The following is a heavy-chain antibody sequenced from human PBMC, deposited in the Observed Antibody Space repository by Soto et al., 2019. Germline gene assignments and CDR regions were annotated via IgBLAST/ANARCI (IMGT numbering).Heavy chain of an antibody. CDR3: VRQPYRSGPRAFDI. V-gene: IGHV1-2*02. CDR2: INPNSGGT. J-gene: IGHJ3*02. CDR1: GYTFTGYY. D-gene: IGHD6-19*01. Sequence: ASVKVSCKASGYTFTGYYMHWVRQAPGQGLEWMGWINPNSGGTNYAQKFQGRVTMTRDTSISTAYMELSRLRSDDTAVYYCVRQPYRSGPRAFDIWGQGAMVTVSS.